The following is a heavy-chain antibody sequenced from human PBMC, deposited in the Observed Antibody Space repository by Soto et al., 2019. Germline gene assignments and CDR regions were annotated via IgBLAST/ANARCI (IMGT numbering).Heavy chain of an antibody. Sequence: SETLSLTCAVYGGSFSGHSWTWIRQSPGKGLEWIGDINHSGRVNYSPSLKSRVTISLDTSKNQFSLTLSAVTAADTAMYNCSSRAYDSDGYYRLDLWGQGPLVTVSS. CDR3: SSRAYDSDGYYRLDL. V-gene: IGHV4-34*01. J-gene: IGHJ4*01. CDR1: GGSFSGHS. D-gene: IGHD3-22*01. CDR2: INHSGRV.